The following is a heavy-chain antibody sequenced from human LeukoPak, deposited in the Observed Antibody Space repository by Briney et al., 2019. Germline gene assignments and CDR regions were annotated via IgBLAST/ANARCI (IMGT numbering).Heavy chain of an antibody. CDR2: INHSGST. CDR1: GGSFSGYY. J-gene: IGHJ5*02. D-gene: IGHD3-10*01. Sequence: NPSETLSLTCAVYGGSFSGYYWSWIRQPPGKRLEWIGEINHSGSTNYNPSLKSRVTISVDTSKNQFSLKLSSVTAADTAVYYCARPGLRDLNWFDPWGQGTLVTVSS. V-gene: IGHV4-34*01. CDR3: ARPGLRDLNWFDP.